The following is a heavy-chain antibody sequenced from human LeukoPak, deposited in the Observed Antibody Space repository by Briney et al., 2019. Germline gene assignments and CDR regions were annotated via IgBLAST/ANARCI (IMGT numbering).Heavy chain of an antibody. CDR3: ARGYSYTNFDC. V-gene: IGHV4-61*02. D-gene: IGHD5-18*01. CDR2: IHTSGNT. CDR1: GGSISSGSSY. Sequence: PSETLSLTCTVSGGSISSGSSYWSWIRQPAGKGLEWLGRIHTSGNTNYNPSLNSRVIISVDTSKNQFSLNLISVTAADTAVYYCARGYSYTNFDCWGQGTLVTVSS. J-gene: IGHJ4*02.